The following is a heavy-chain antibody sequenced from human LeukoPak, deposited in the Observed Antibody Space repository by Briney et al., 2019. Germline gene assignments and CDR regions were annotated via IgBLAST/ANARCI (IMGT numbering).Heavy chain of an antibody. CDR3: ARRAVAGYYFDY. Sequence: KPSETLSLTCTVSGGHISSYYWSWIRQPPGKGLEWIGYIYCSGTTKYNPSLKSRVTISVDTSKNQFSLKLSSVTAADPAVYYCARRAVAGYYFDYWGQGTLVTVSS. CDR2: IYCSGTT. V-gene: IGHV4-59*01. D-gene: IGHD6-19*01. J-gene: IGHJ4*02. CDR1: GGHISSYY.